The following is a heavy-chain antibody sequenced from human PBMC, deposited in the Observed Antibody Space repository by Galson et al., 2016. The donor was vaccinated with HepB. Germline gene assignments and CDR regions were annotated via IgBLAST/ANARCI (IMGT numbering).Heavy chain of an antibody. D-gene: IGHD2-21*01. Sequence: CAISGDSVSSNSATWNWIRQSPSRGLGWLGRTYYRSKWFNDYATAVKTRININPDTSKNHFSLQLNSVTPEDTAMYYCVRQYSSTSFYYGLDVWGQGTTVTVSS. CDR3: VRQYSSTSFYYGLDV. V-gene: IGHV6-1*01. CDR1: GDSVSSNSAT. CDR2: TYYRSKWFN. J-gene: IGHJ6*02.